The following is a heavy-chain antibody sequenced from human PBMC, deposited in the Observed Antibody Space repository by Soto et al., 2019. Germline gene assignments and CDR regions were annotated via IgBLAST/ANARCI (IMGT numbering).Heavy chain of an antibody. J-gene: IGHJ4*02. CDR3: AKDTYYYDRSGYYTYDY. CDR2: ISYYGSNK. CDR1: GFTFSSYG. D-gene: IGHD3-22*01. Sequence: GSLRLSCAASGFTFSSYGVHWVRQAPGKGLECVAVISYYGSNKHYADSVKGRFTISRDNSKNTLDLQMNSLRAEDTAVYYCAKDTYYYDRSGYYTYDYWGQGTQVTVSS. V-gene: IGHV3-30*18.